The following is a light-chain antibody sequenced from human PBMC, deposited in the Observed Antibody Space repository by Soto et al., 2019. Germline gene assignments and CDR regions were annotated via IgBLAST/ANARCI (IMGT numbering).Light chain of an antibody. V-gene: IGLV4-60*02. CDR1: SGHSSYI. J-gene: IGLJ2*01. Sequence: QSVLTQSSSATASLGSSVKLTCTLSSGHSSYIIAWHQQQPEKAPRYLMKLEGSGSYNKGSGVPDRFSGSSSGADRYLTXXXXXXXXXXXYFCETWDSNTQVFGGGTKLTVX. CDR2: LEGSGSY. CDR3: ETWDSNTQV.